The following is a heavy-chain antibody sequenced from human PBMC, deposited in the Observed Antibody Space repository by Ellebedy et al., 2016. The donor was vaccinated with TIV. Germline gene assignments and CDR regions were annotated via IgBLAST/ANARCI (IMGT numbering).Heavy chain of an antibody. CDR1: GGSISGYY. CDR2: IYSSGSS. J-gene: IGHJ6*03. CDR3: ARRNTELITVEEYYYYMDV. D-gene: IGHD4-11*01. Sequence: SETLSLTCTVSGGSISGYYWSWIRQPPGKGLESIGYIYSSGSSDYNPSLRSRVTISVDTSKNQFSLSLSSVTAADTAVYYCARRNTELITVEEYYYYMDVWGEGTTVTVSS. V-gene: IGHV4-59*08.